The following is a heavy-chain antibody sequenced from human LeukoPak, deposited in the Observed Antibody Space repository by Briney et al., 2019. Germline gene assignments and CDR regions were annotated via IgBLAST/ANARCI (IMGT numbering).Heavy chain of an antibody. D-gene: IGHD3-16*01. Sequence: TLSLTCTVSGGSISSGGYYWSWIRQHPGKGLEWIGYIYYSGSTYYNPSLKSRVTISVDTSKNQFSLKLSSVIAADTAVYYCARAGGFFSPLGYWGQGTLVTVSS. CDR2: IYYSGST. CDR1: GGSISSGGYY. CDR3: ARAGGFFSPLGY. V-gene: IGHV4-31*03. J-gene: IGHJ4*02.